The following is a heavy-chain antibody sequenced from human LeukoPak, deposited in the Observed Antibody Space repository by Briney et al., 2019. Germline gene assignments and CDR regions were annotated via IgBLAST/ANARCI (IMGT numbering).Heavy chain of an antibody. CDR3: ARGLGRDGRSWLVRFGY. CDR1: GVSFCGYY. Sequence: SETLSLTCAVYGVSFCGYYWSWIPQPPGQGLEWTGEINHSGSTNYNPSLTRVVTISVDTSKNQISLKLSSVTAADTAVYYCARGLGRDGRSWLVRFGYWGQGTLVTVSS. CDR2: INHSGST. D-gene: IGHD6-19*01. V-gene: IGHV4-34*01. J-gene: IGHJ4*02.